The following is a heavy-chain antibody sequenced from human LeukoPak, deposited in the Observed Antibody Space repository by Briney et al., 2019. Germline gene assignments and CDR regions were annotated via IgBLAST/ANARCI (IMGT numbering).Heavy chain of an antibody. V-gene: IGHV3-30*04. CDR1: GFTFSSYA. D-gene: IGHD3-10*01. J-gene: IGHJ4*02. Sequence: PGGSLRLSCAASGFTFSSYAMHWVRQAPGKGLEWVAVISYDGSNKYYADSVKGRFTISRDDFENTLYLQMNSLRPEDTAVYYCAKDGGDAFGELPHYWGQGTLVIVSS. CDR3: AKDGGDAFGELPHY. CDR2: ISYDGSNK.